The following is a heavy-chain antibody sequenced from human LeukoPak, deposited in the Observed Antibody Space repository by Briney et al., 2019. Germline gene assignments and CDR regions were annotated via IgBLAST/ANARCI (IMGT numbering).Heavy chain of an antibody. CDR3: AKGAQPVGILLDY. Sequence: GGSLRLSCAASGFTFSSYGMHWVRQAPGKGLEWVAFIRYDGSNKYYADSVKGRFTISRDNSKNTLYLQMNSLRAEDTAVYYCAKGAQPVGILLDYWGQGTLVTVSS. CDR2: IRYDGSNK. D-gene: IGHD1-14*01. V-gene: IGHV3-30*02. J-gene: IGHJ4*02. CDR1: GFTFSSYG.